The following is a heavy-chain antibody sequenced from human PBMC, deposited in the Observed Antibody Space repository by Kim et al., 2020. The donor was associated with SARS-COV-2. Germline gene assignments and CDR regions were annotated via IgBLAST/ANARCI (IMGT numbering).Heavy chain of an antibody. J-gene: IGHJ4*02. CDR1: GFTLSTST. D-gene: IGHD3-10*01. CDR2: ISSSGSYI. Sequence: GGSLRLSCAASGFTLSTSTMNWVRQTPGKGLEWVSSISSSGSYIVYADSVKGRFTISRDDAENSLSLQMNSLRGEDTAIYYCARAYGSGSKLDYWGQGTLVTVSS. CDR3: ARAYGSGSKLDY. V-gene: IGHV3-21*01.